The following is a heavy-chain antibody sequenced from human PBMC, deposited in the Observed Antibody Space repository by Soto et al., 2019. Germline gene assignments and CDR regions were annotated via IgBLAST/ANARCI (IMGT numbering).Heavy chain of an antibody. D-gene: IGHD6-19*01. CDR3: ARDRIAVAGRRSGMDV. V-gene: IGHV3-30-3*01. J-gene: IGHJ6*02. CDR1: GFTFSSYA. CDR2: ISYDGSNK. Sequence: PGGSLRLSCAASGFTFSSYAMHWVRQAPGKGLEWVAVISYDGSNKYYADSVKGRFTISRDNSKNTLYLQMNSLRAEDTAVYYCARDRIAVAGRRSGMDVWGQGTTVTVSS.